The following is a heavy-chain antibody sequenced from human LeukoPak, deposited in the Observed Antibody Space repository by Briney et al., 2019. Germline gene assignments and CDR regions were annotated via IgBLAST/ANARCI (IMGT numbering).Heavy chain of an antibody. CDR1: GGSFSGYY. J-gene: IGHJ4*02. D-gene: IGHD2-15*01. CDR3: ATSPATSRNY. CDR2: ISHSGST. V-gene: IGHV4-34*01. Sequence: SETLSLTCAVYGGSFSGYYWNWIRRPLGKGLEWIGEISHSGSTTYNPSLKSRVTISVDTSKNQFSLKLSSVTAADTAVYYCATSPATSRNYWGQGTLITVSS.